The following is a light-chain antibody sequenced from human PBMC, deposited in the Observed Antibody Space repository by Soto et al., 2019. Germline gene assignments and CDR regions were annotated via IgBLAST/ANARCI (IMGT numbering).Light chain of an antibody. V-gene: IGLV2-14*01. CDR2: EVT. CDR3: SSYTTTSTYV. CDR1: ISDVGGYDY. J-gene: IGLJ1*01. Sequence: QSVLTQPASWSGSPGQSVTISCTGTISDVGGYDYVSWYQQHPGKAPKFMIYEVTNRPSGVSHRFSGSKSGNTASLTISGLQAEDEADYYCSSYTTTSTYVFGTGTKVTVL.